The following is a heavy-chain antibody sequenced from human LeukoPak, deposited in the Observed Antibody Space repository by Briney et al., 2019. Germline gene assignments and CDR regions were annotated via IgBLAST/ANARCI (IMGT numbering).Heavy chain of an antibody. J-gene: IGHJ4*02. CDR2: VHTSGST. D-gene: IGHD2-8*01. V-gene: IGHV4-61*02. CDR3: ARGPANGASYFDY. Sequence: SQTLSLTCTVSGGSIIRGAFYWHWIRQPAGKGLEWIGRVHTSGSTHYDPSLPSRVTISLDTSKNQCSLRLSSVTAADTAVYYCARGPANGASYFDYWGQGSLVTVSS. CDR1: GGSIIRGAFY.